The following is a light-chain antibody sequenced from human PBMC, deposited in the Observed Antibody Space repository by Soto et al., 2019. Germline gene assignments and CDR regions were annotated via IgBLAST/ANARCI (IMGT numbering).Light chain of an antibody. CDR3: QQYNSYPLT. J-gene: IGKJ4*01. V-gene: IGKV1-5*01. Sequence: DIPMTQSPCTLSASVGDRVTITCRASQSISSWLAWYQQKPGKAPKLLIYDASSLESGVPSRFSGSGSGTEFTLTISSLQPDDFATYYCQQYNSYPLTFGGGTKVEIK. CDR1: QSISSW. CDR2: DAS.